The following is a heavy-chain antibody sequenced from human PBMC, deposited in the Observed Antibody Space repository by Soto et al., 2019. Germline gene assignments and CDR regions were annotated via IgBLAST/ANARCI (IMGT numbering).Heavy chain of an antibody. CDR1: GYTFTIYG. CDR2: ISAYNGNT. D-gene: IGHD3-22*01. V-gene: IGHV1-18*04. J-gene: IGHJ6*02. Sequence: ASVKVSCKASGYTFTIYGISWVRQAPGQGLEWMGWISAYNGNTNYAQKLQGRVTMTTDKSTSTAYMELRSLRSEDTAVYYCARETYYYDSSGYGMDVWRQGTTVTVPS. CDR3: ARETYYYDSSGYGMDV.